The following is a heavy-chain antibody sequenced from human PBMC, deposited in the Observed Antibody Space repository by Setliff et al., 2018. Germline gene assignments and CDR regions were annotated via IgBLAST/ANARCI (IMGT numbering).Heavy chain of an antibody. CDR2: INTNTGFP. CDR3: AREYSSSSGGIIYFDY. CDR1: GYTFTNYA. V-gene: IGHV7-4-1*02. J-gene: IGHJ4*02. Sequence: ASVKVSCKASGYTFTNYAMNWVRQAPGQGLEWMGWINTNTGFPTYAQGFTGRFVFSLDTSVSTAYLQISSVKAEDTAVYYCAREYSSSSGGIIYFDYWGQGTLVTVSS. D-gene: IGHD6-6*01.